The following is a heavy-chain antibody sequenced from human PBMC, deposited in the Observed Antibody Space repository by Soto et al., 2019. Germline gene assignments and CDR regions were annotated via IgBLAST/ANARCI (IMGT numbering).Heavy chain of an antibody. D-gene: IGHD6-19*01. CDR2: IWYDGSNK. CDR3: ARDVINYSSGWYYFDY. CDR1: GFTFSSYG. J-gene: IGHJ4*02. Sequence: GGSLRLSCAASGFTFSSYGMHWVRQAPGKGLEWVAVIWYDGSNKYYADSVKGRFTISRDNSKNTLYLQMNSLRAEDTAVYYCARDVINYSSGWYYFDYWGQGTLVTVSS. V-gene: IGHV3-33*01.